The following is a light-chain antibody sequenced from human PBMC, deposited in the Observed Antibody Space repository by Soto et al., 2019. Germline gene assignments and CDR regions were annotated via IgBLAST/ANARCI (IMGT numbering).Light chain of an antibody. V-gene: IGKV1-39*01. J-gene: IGKJ1*01. CDR1: QTISSY. CDR2: AAA. CDR3: QQSYSSPRT. Sequence: DIQMTQSRTSLSACVGDRVTVTFRASQTISSYLNWYQQKPGEAPKLLIYAAARLQSGVPSRFSGSGSGTDFTLAISSLHPEDFATYYCQQSYSSPRTFGQGTKVDIK.